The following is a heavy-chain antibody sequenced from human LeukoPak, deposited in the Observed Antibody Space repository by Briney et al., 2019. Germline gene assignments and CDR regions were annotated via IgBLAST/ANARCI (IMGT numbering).Heavy chain of an antibody. CDR3: ARGRGLGVVSPYFDY. Sequence: GGSLRLSCAASGFAFSRSWMTWVRQAPGNGLERVSVIYGDGRTSHSASVRGRFTISRDNSKNIVSLQMNNLRAEDTAVYYCARGRGLGVVSPYFDYWGQGTLVTVSS. CDR2: IYGDGRT. J-gene: IGHJ4*02. D-gene: IGHD3-3*01. CDR1: GFAFSRSW. V-gene: IGHV3-53*01.